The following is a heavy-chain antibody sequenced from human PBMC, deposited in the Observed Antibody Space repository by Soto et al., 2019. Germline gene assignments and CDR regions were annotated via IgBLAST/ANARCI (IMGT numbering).Heavy chain of an antibody. D-gene: IGHD6-6*01. CDR3: ARETLEYSSSGAKNYGMDV. V-gene: IGHV4-59*01. CDR2: IYYSGST. CDR1: GGSFSSYY. J-gene: IGHJ6*02. Sequence: SETLSLTCSISGGSFSSYYCCWIRQPAGKGLEWIGYIYYSGSTNYNPSLKSRVTISVDTSKNQFSLKLSSVTAADTAVYYCARETLEYSSSGAKNYGMDVWGQGTTVTVSS.